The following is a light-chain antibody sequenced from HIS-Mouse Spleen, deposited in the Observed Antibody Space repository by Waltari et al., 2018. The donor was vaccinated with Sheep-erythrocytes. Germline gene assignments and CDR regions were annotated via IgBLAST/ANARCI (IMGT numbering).Light chain of an antibody. CDR3: SSYTSSSTSWV. CDR2: DVS. Sequence: QSALTQPASVSGSPGQSITISCTGTSSYVGGYNYVSWYQQNPGKAPKLMIYDVSNRPSGVSNRFSGSKSGNTASLTISGLQAEDEADYYCSSYTSSSTSWVFGGGTKLTVL. CDR1: SSYVGGYNY. V-gene: IGLV2-14*03. J-gene: IGLJ3*02.